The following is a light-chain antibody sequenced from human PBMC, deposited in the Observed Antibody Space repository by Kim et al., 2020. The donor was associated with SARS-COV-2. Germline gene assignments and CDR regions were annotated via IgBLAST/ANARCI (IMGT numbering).Light chain of an antibody. J-gene: IGLJ3*02. Sequence: QSALTQPASVSGSPGQSITISCTGTSSDVGSYNLVSWYQQHPGKAPKLMIYEVSKRPSGVSNRFSGSKSGNTASLTISGLQAEDEAEYYCSSYTTDNTWVFGGGTKVTVL. CDR3: SSYTTDNTWV. CDR1: SSDVGSYNL. CDR2: EVS. V-gene: IGLV2-14*02.